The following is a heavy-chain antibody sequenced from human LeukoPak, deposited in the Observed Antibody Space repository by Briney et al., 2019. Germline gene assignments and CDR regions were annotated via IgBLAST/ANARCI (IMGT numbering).Heavy chain of an antibody. CDR3: ARGTRGYSGYEWSYYYMDV. Sequence: PSETLSLTCTVFGYSISSGYCWGWIRQPPGKGLEWIGNICHSETTYYNPSLKSRVTISLDTSKNQFSLKLTSVTAADTALYYCARGTRGYSGYEWSYYYMDVWGKGTTVTISS. V-gene: IGHV4-38-2*02. CDR1: GYSISSGYC. D-gene: IGHD5-12*01. CDR2: ICHSETT. J-gene: IGHJ6*03.